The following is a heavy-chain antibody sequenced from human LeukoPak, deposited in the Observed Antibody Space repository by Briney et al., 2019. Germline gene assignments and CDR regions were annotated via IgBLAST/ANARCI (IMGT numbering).Heavy chain of an antibody. CDR1: GGSISSSSYY. J-gene: IGHJ4*02. Sequence: SETLSLTCTVSGGSISSSSYYWGWIRQPPGKGLEWIGSIYYSGSTYYNPSLKSRVTTSVDTSKNQFSLKLSSVTAADTAVYYCARRGGYSYAYNYWGQGTLVTVSS. CDR3: ARRGGYSYAYNY. D-gene: IGHD5-18*01. CDR2: IYYSGST. V-gene: IGHV4-39*01.